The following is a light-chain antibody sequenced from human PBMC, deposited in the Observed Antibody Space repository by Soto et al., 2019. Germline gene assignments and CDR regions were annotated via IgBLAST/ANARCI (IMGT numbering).Light chain of an antibody. CDR3: MSYAGGNRFV. J-gene: IGLJ1*01. V-gene: IGLV2-8*01. Sequence: QSALPQPPSASGSPGQSVTISCAGTINDVGGYNYVSWYQQHPGKVPQLMIYQVTKRPSGVPDRFPASKSDTTASLTISGLQAEDEGDYYCMSYAGGNRFVFGTGTKVTVL. CDR2: QVT. CDR1: INDVGGYNY.